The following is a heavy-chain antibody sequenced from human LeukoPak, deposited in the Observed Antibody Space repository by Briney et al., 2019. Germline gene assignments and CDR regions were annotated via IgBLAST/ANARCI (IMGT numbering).Heavy chain of an antibody. CDR1: GYTFTSCY. V-gene: IGHV1-46*03. CDR2: INPSGGST. D-gene: IGHD4-23*01. CDR3: ARDDYGGNPLGI. Sequence: ASVKVSCKASGYTFTSCYMHWVRQAPGQGLEWMGIINPSGGSTSYAQKFQGRVTMTRDTSTSTVYMELSSLRSEDTAVYYCARDDYGGNPLGIWGQGTMVTVSS. J-gene: IGHJ3*02.